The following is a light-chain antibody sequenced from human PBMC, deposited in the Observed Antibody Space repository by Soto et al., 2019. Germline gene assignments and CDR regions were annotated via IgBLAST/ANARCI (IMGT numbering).Light chain of an antibody. V-gene: IGKV3-15*01. J-gene: IGKJ1*01. Sequence: EIVMTQSPATLSVSPGEKATLYYRDSQRVSSKLAWFQQKLGHAPRVLLLRASTWAIGIPARFSGSGSGTEFTLTICSLQSEDFAVYYCQQYNNWPRTFGQGTKV. CDR1: QRVSSK. CDR3: QQYNNWPRT. CDR2: RAS.